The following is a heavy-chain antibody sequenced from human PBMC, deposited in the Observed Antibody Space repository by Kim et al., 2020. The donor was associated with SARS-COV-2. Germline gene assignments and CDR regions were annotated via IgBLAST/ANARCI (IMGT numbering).Heavy chain of an antibody. J-gene: IGHJ4*02. CDR2: INHSGST. V-gene: IGHV4-34*01. D-gene: IGHD3-3*01. Sequence: SETLSLTCAVYGGSFSGYYWSWIRQPPKKGLEWIGEINHSGSTYYNSSLNSRVTISVDTSKNQFFLKMTSVTAADTAVYYCARGQPSIFGVITQARFDYWGRGTLVTVSS. CDR1: GGSFSGYY. CDR3: ARGQPSIFGVITQARFDY.